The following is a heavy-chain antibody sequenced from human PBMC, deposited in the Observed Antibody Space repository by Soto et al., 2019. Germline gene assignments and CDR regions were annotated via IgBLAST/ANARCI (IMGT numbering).Heavy chain of an antibody. CDR2: IYHSGST. CDR1: GGSISSGGYS. J-gene: IGHJ4*02. V-gene: IGHV4-30-2*01. CDR3: ARAAGGYYDSSGYSYFDY. Sequence: SETLSLTCAVSGGSISSGGYSWSWIRQPPGKGLERIGYIYHSGSTYYNPSLKSRVTISVDRSKNQFSLKLSSVTAADTAVYYCARAAGGYYDSSGYSYFDYWGQGTLVTVSS. D-gene: IGHD3-22*01.